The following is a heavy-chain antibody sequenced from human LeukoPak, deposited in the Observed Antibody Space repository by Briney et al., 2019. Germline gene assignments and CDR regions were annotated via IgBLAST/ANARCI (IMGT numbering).Heavy chain of an antibody. CDR1: GITLSNYG. Sequence: GGSLRLSCGVSGITLSNYGMSWVRQAPGKGLEWVAGLSGSAGGTNYADSVKGRFTISRDNSKNTLFLQMDRLRAEDTAVYFCAKRGVVVRVFLVGFHKEAYYFDYWGQGTLVPVSS. J-gene: IGHJ4*02. V-gene: IGHV3-23*01. CDR3: AKRGVVVRVFLVGFHKEAYYFDY. D-gene: IGHD3-16*02. CDR2: LSGSAGGT.